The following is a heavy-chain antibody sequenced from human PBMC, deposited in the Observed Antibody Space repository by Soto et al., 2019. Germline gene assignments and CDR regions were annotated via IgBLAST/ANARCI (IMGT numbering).Heavy chain of an antibody. CDR3: ARAQVVVATTPDY. CDR2: ISSSSSYI. J-gene: IGHJ4*02. V-gene: IGHV3-21*01. D-gene: IGHD2-15*01. Sequence: EVQLVESGGGLVKPGGSLRLSCAASGFTFSSYSMNWVRPAPGKGLEWVSSISSSSSYIYYADSVKGRFTISRDNAKNSLYLQTNSLRAEDTAVYYFARAQVVVATTPDYWGQGTLVTVSS. CDR1: GFTFSSYS.